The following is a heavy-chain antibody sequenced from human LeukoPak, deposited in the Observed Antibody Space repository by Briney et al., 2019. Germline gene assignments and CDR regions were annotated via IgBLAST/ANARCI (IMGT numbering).Heavy chain of an antibody. V-gene: IGHV3-7*01. CDR1: GITFSNSW. CDR3: ARARNAEADY. J-gene: IGHJ4*02. Sequence: GGSLRLSCVVSGITFSNSWMSWVRQAPGKGLEWVANIKPDGSEKYYLDSVKGRFTISRDNAKNSLFLQMNSLRADDTALYYCARARNAEADYWGQGTLVTVSS. CDR2: IKPDGSEK.